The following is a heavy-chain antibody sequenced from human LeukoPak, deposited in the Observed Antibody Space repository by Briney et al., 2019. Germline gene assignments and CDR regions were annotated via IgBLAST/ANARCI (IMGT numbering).Heavy chain of an antibody. CDR3: AKGRGTTVTVAANY. J-gene: IGHJ4*02. Sequence: GGSLRLSCAASGLTFSSYAMSCVRQAPGKGLEWVSTISGTGGTTYYADSVKGRFTISRDNSKNTLFLQYNSLRADDTAVYYCAKGRGTTVTVAANYWGQGTLVTVSS. CDR1: GLTFSSYA. CDR2: ISGTGGTT. V-gene: IGHV3-23*01. D-gene: IGHD4-17*01.